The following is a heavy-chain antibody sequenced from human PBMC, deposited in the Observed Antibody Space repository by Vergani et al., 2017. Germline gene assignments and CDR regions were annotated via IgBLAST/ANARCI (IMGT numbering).Heavy chain of an antibody. CDR3: AKDLGTSSGGGWFDP. Sequence: EVQLEESGGGLVLPGRSLRLSCVASGFTSAGYAMHWVRQAPGKGLEWVSGISWNRNSIGYADSVKGRFTISRDNANNSLYLQMNSLSSEDTALYYCAKDLGTSSGGGWFDPWGQGTLVTVSS. J-gene: IGHJ5*02. V-gene: IGHV3-9*02. CDR1: GFTSAGYA. CDR2: ISWNRNSI. D-gene: IGHD6-6*01.